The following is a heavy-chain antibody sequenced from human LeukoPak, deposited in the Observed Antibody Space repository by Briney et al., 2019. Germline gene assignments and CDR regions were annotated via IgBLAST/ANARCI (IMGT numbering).Heavy chain of an antibody. CDR3: ARRGLRGGIYYFDY. CDR1: GGSISSYY. CDR2: IYYSGST. J-gene: IGHJ4*02. D-gene: IGHD3-16*01. V-gene: IGHV4-59*01. Sequence: KASETLSLTCTVSGGSISSYYWSWIRQPPGKGLEWIGYIYYSGSTNYNPSLKSRVTISVDTSKNQFSLKLSSVTAADTAVYYCARRGLRGGIYYFDYWGQGTLVTVSS.